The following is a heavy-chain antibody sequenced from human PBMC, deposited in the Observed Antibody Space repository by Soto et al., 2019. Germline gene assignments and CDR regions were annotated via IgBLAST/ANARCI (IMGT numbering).Heavy chain of an antibody. Sequence: QVQLVQSGAEVKKPGSSVKVSCKASGGTFSSYAISWVRQAPGQGLEWMGGIIPIFGTANYAQKFQGRVTITADKSTSTAYRELSRLRSEDRAVYCCARGDGYNFAAPSDYWGQGTLVTVSS. V-gene: IGHV1-69*06. CDR2: IIPIFGTA. CDR3: ARGDGYNFAAPSDY. J-gene: IGHJ4*02. CDR1: GGTFSSYA. D-gene: IGHD5-12*01.